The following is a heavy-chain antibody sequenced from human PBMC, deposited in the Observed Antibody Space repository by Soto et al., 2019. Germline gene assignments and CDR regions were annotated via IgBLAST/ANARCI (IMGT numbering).Heavy chain of an antibody. J-gene: IGHJ5*02. CDR3: ARDKGSGIDIRWFDP. CDR1: GGSISSGGYY. V-gene: IGHV4-31*03. CDR2: IYYSGST. Sequence: LSLTCTVSGGSISSGGYYWSWIRQHPGKGLEWIGYIYYSGSTYYNPSLKSRVTISVDTSKNQFSLKLSSVTAADTAVYYCARDKGSGIDIRWFDPWGQGXLVTVYS. D-gene: IGHD3-10*01.